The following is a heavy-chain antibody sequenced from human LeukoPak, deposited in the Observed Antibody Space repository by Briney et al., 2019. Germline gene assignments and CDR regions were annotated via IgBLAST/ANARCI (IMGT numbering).Heavy chain of an antibody. CDR3: ARNNGMDV. CDR2: VNRDGSET. Sequence: EGSLRLSCAASGFALSSHWMTWVRQVPGRGPEWVANVNRDGSETYYLDSVKGRFTISKDNAKNSLYLQMNSLRAEDTALYHCARNNGMDVWGQGTTVIVSS. CDR1: GFALSSHW. V-gene: IGHV3-7*03. J-gene: IGHJ6*02.